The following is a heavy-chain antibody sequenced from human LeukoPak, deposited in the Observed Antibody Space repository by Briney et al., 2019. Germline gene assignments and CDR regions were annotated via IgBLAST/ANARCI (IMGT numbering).Heavy chain of an antibody. Sequence: SETLSLTCTVSGGSISSYYWSWIRQPAGKGLEWIGRIYTSGSTNYNPSLKSRVTISVDTSKNQFSLKLSSVTAADTAVYYCASGGLSVTPKNWGQGTLVTVSS. CDR1: GGSISSYY. CDR3: ASGGLSVTPKN. CDR2: IYTSGST. V-gene: IGHV4-4*07. D-gene: IGHD5-18*01. J-gene: IGHJ4*02.